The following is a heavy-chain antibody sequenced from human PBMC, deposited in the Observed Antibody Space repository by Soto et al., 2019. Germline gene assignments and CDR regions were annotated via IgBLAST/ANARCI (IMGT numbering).Heavy chain of an antibody. CDR1: GGSISSYY. V-gene: IGHV4-59*01. CDR2: IYYSGST. J-gene: IGHJ5*02. CDR3: AREEDALNWFDP. Sequence: PSETLSLTCTVSGGSISSYYWSWIRQPPGKGLEWIGYIYYSGSTNYNPSLKSRVTISVDTSKNQFSLKLSSVTAADTAVYYCAREEDALNWFDPWGQGTLVTVSS.